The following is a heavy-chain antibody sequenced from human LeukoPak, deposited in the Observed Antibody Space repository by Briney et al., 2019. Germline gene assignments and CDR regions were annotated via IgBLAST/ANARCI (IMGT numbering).Heavy chain of an antibody. V-gene: IGHV4-4*07. D-gene: IGHD1-26*01. CDR3: AKSSGSYRP. CDR1: GDSIGSNY. J-gene: IGHJ5*02. Sequence: SETLSLTCTVSGDSIGSNYWSWIRQPAGKGLEWIGRIYPSGSNYNPSLKSRVTISVDKSKNQFSLKLISVTAADTAMYYCAKSSGSYRPWGQGTLVHVSS. CDR2: IYPSGS.